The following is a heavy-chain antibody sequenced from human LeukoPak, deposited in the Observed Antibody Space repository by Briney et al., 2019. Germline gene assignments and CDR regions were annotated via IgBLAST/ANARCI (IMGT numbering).Heavy chain of an antibody. D-gene: IGHD3-3*01. CDR2: INPSGGST. CDR3: ARARPTDYYFDY. CDR1: GYTFTSYY. V-gene: IGHV1-46*01. Sequence: VASVKVSCTASGYTFTSYYMHWVRQAPGQGLEWMGIINPSGGSTSYAQKFQGRVTMTRDTSTSTVYMELSSLRSEDTAVYYCARARPTDYYFDYWGQGTLVTVSS. J-gene: IGHJ4*02.